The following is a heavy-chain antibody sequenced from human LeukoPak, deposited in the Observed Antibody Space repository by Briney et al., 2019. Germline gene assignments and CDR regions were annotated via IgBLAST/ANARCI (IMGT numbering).Heavy chain of an antibody. J-gene: IGHJ4*02. D-gene: IGHD5-24*01. CDR2: IYYSGST. CDR3: ARARRDGYNMPLDY. CDR1: GGSISSYY. V-gene: IGHV4-59*12. Sequence: PSETLSLTCTVSGGSISSYYWSWTRQPPGKGLEWIGYIYYSGSTNYNPSLKSRVTISVDTSKNQFSLKLSSVTAADTAVYYCARARRDGYNMPLDYWGQGTLVTVSS.